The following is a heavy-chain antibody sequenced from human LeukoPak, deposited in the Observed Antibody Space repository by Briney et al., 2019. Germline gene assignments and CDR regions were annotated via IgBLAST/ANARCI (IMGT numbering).Heavy chain of an antibody. CDR1: GFTFSYYA. D-gene: IGHD6-13*01. Sequence: PGGSLRLSCAASGFTFSYYAMHWVRQAPGKGLEWVAVISSDGTNKYYADSVKGRSTISRDNSKNTLYLQMNSLRAEDTSVYYCAKGQYSTTWYQWFDPWGQGILVTVSS. J-gene: IGHJ5*02. CDR2: ISSDGTNK. CDR3: AKGQYSTTWYQWFDP. V-gene: IGHV3-30*18.